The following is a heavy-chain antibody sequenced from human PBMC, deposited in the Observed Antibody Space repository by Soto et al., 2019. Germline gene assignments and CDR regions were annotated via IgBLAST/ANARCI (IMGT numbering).Heavy chain of an antibody. CDR2: IYYSGST. D-gene: IGHD3-3*01. V-gene: IGHV4-30-4*01. CDR1: GGSISSGDYY. J-gene: IGHJ6*02. CDR3: ARDKRITIFGVVIEGDPTDYYGMDV. Sequence: QVQLQESGPGLVKPSQTLSLTCTVSGGSISSGDYYWSWIRQPPGKGLEWIGYIYYSGSTYYNPSLKSRVTISVDTSKNQFYLKLSSVTAADTAVYYCARDKRITIFGVVIEGDPTDYYGMDVWGQGTTVTVSS.